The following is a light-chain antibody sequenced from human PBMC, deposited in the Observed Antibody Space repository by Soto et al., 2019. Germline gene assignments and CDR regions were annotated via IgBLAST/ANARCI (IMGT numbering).Light chain of an antibody. CDR1: SSDVGGYNY. Sequence: QSVLTQPASVSGSPGQSITISCTGTSSDVGGYNYVSWYQQHPGKAPKLMIYDVSNRPSGVSNRFSGSKSGNTASLTISGLQAEDEADYYCSSYTSSGTPSVFGTGTKLTVL. CDR3: SSYTSSGTPSV. V-gene: IGLV2-14*01. J-gene: IGLJ1*01. CDR2: DVS.